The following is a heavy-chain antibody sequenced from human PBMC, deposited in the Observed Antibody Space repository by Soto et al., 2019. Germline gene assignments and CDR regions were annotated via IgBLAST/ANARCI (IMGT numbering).Heavy chain of an antibody. CDR3: ARDLGVAGPNDAFDI. CDR1: GGTFSGYA. Sequence: SVKVSCKASGGTFSGYAISWVRQAPGQGLEWMGGIIPIFGTANYAQKFQGRVTITADESTSTAYMELSSLRSEDTAVYYCARDLGVAGPNDAFDIWGQGTMVTVSS. D-gene: IGHD6-19*01. CDR2: IIPIFGTA. J-gene: IGHJ3*02. V-gene: IGHV1-69*13.